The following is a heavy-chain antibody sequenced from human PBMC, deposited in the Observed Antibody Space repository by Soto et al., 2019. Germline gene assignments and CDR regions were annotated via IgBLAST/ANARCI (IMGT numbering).Heavy chain of an antibody. CDR1: GYTFTSYY. CDR2: ISAYNGNT. CDR3: ARVSYSGNWFVHSVAGPNWFDP. Sequence: ASVKVSCKASGYTFTSYYMHWVRQAPGQGLEWMGWISAYNGNTNYVKKFQGRVTMTTDTSTSTASMELRSLRSDDTAVYYCARVSYSGNWFVHSVAGPNWFDPWGQGTLVTVSS. D-gene: IGHD6-13*01. J-gene: IGHJ5*02. V-gene: IGHV1-18*04.